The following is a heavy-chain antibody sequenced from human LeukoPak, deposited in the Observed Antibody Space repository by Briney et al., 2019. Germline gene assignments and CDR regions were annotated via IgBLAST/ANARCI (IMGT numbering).Heavy chain of an antibody. J-gene: IGHJ5*02. CDR2: IYYSGST. V-gene: IGHV4-59*12. CDR1: GGSISSYY. D-gene: IGHD3-10*01. Sequence: SETLSLTCTVSGGSISSYYWSWIRQPPGKGLEWIGYIYYSGSTNYNPSLKSRVTISVDTSKNQFSLKLSSVTAADTAVYYCARKMFGSGSYYWFDPWGQGTLVTVSS. CDR3: ARKMFGSGSYYWFDP.